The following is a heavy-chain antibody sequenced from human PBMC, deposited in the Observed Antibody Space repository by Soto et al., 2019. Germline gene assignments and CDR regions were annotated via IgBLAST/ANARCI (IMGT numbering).Heavy chain of an antibody. CDR3: ATALPWIQLANDAFDI. CDR1: GYTLTELS. V-gene: IGHV1-24*01. J-gene: IGHJ3*02. Sequence: QVQLVQSGAEVKKPGASVKVSCKVSGYTLTELSMHWVRQAPGKGLEWMGGFDPEDGETIYAQKFQGRVTMTEDTSTDTDNMELSSLRSEDTAVYYCATALPWIQLANDAFDIWGQGTMVTVSS. CDR2: FDPEDGET. D-gene: IGHD5-18*01.